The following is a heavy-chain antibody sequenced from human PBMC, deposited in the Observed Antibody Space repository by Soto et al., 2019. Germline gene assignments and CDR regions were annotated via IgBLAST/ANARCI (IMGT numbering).Heavy chain of an antibody. J-gene: IGHJ5*02. CDR1: GNTFANYF. Sequence: QVQLVQSGAEVRTPGALVIVSCKSSGNTFANYFLHWVRQAPGQGLEWMGKINPRGGPPTYAQAFQGRVTVTWDTSARTVFTETRSLTSDDTAVYYCAKQTVELSLGGFDPWGQGTLVTISS. CDR3: AKQTVELSLGGFDP. D-gene: IGHD3-10*01. V-gene: IGHV1-46*01. CDR2: INPRGGPP.